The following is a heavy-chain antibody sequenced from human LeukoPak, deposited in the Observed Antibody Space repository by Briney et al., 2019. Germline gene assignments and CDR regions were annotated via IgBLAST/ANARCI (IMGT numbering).Heavy chain of an antibody. V-gene: IGHV3-30*02. CDR3: AKDLMRDRWFGES. D-gene: IGHD3-10*01. Sequence: PGGSLRLSCAASGITLSNYWMHWVRQAPGKGLEWMAFIRYEGNEKYYAGSVKGRFTISRDNPRNTLYLEMNSLRVEDTAVYYCAKDLMRDRWFGESWGQGTLVTVSS. CDR2: IRYEGNEK. CDR1: GITLSNYW. J-gene: IGHJ5*02.